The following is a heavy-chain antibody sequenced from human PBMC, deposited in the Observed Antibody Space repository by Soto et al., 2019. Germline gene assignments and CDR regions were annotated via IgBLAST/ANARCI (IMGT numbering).Heavy chain of an antibody. V-gene: IGHV4-39*02. CDR2: IDYSGTT. CDR3: ARRTGSSTYYFDY. J-gene: IGHJ4*02. Sequence: SETLSLTCTVSGGSMISYYWGWIRQPPGRGLEWIGIIDYSGTTYYNPSLKSRLTMSVDTSKNHFSLNLSSVTAADTAVYYCARRTGSSTYYFDYWGQGALVTVSS. D-gene: IGHD6-6*01. CDR1: GGSMISYY.